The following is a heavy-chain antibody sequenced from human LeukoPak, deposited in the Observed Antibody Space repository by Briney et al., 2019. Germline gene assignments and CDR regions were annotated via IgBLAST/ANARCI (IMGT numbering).Heavy chain of an antibody. V-gene: IGHV7-4-1*02. CDR1: GYTFTIYA. Sequence: ASVTVSFTASGYTFTIYAMNWVRQAPGQGLEWMGWINTNTGNPTYAQGFTGRSVFSLDTSVSTAYLQISSLKAEDTAVYYCARGDLGWDFDYWGQGTLVTVSS. CDR2: INTNTGNP. CDR3: ARGDLGWDFDY. D-gene: IGHD6-19*01. J-gene: IGHJ4*02.